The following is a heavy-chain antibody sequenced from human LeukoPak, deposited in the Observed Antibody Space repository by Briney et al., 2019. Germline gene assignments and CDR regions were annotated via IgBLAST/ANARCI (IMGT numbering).Heavy chain of an antibody. J-gene: IGHJ4*02. CDR3: ASSWTRSVMGFY. Sequence: ASVQVSCQASGYTFTSYAMHWVRQAPGQRLEWMGWINAGNGNTKYSQKFQGRVTITRDTSASTAYMELSSLRSEDTAVYYCASSWTRSVMGFYWGQGALVTVSS. V-gene: IGHV1-3*01. D-gene: IGHD2-15*01. CDR1: GYTFTSYA. CDR2: INAGNGNT.